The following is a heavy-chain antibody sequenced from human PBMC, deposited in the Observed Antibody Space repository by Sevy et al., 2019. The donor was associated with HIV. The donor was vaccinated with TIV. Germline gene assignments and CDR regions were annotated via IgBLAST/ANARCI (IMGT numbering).Heavy chain of an antibody. D-gene: IGHD2-2*01. J-gene: IGHJ6*02. Sequence: GGSLRLSCAASGFTFSNYWMSWVRQAPGKGLEWVANIKRDGSEKYYVASVEGRFTISRDNAKTSLYLQMNSLRAEDTAVYYCARDCSSATCLWGLDVWGQGTTVTVSS. CDR3: ARDCSSATCLWGLDV. V-gene: IGHV3-7*03. CDR1: GFTFSNYW. CDR2: IKRDGSEK.